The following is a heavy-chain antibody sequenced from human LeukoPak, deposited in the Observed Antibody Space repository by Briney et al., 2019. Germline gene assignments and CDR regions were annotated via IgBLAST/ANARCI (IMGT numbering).Heavy chain of an antibody. Sequence: PGGSLRLSCAASGFTFSSYGMHWVRQAPGKGLEWVAVIPYDGSNKYYADSVKGRFTISRDNSKNTLYLQMNSLRAEDTAVYYCAKDDYGGKYSLWPDYWGQGTLVTVSS. D-gene: IGHD4-23*01. V-gene: IGHV3-30*18. CDR3: AKDDYGGKYSLWPDY. CDR1: GFTFSSYG. J-gene: IGHJ4*02. CDR2: IPYDGSNK.